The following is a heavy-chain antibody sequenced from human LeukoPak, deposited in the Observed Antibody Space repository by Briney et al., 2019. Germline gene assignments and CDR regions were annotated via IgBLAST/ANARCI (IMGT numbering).Heavy chain of an antibody. J-gene: IGHJ4*02. Sequence: SETLSLTCAVSGGSISSSYWWSWVRPPPGKGLEGSAEIYHSGSSNYNPSLKSRVTIAVDKSKNQVSLKLSSVTAADTAVYYCARSGRFYDSSGYYWYFDYWGQGTLATVSS. CDR2: IYHSGSS. V-gene: IGHV4-4*02. CDR1: GGSISSSYW. CDR3: ARSGRFYDSSGYYWYFDY. D-gene: IGHD3-22*01.